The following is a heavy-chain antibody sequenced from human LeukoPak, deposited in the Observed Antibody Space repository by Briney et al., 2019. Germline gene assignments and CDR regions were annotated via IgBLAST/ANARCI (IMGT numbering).Heavy chain of an antibody. Sequence: GGSLRLSCAASGSTFSSYAMHWVRQAPGKGLEYVSAISSNGGSTYYANSVKGRFTISRDNSKNTLYLQMGSLRAEDMAVYYCAREEATLRPFDYWGQGTLVTVSS. CDR2: ISSNGGST. CDR1: GSTFSSYA. D-gene: IGHD1-26*01. V-gene: IGHV3-64*01. CDR3: AREEATLRPFDY. J-gene: IGHJ4*02.